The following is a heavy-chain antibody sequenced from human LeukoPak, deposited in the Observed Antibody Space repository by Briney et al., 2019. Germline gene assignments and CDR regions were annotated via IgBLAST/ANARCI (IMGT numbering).Heavy chain of an antibody. V-gene: IGHV3-23*01. CDR1: GFTFSSYA. CDR2: ITASGGST. Sequence: PGGSLRLSCAASGFTFSSYAMSWVRQAPGKGLEWVSAITASGGSTYYADSLKGRFTISRDNSKNTLYLQMNSLRAEDTAVYYCAKDLSAFDHWGQGTLVTVSS. CDR3: AKDLSAFDH. J-gene: IGHJ4*02.